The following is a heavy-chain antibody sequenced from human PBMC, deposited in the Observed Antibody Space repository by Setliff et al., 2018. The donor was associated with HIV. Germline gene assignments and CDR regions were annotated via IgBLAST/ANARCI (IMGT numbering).Heavy chain of an antibody. J-gene: IGHJ6*02. Sequence: GASVKVSCKASGYTFTSYDINWVRQAPGQGLQWMGWVNPHSGNTGYAPMFQGRLSMTRDASTNTAYMELYTLEAHDTAVYYCARGSNNYGAYILYGMDIWCQGTSVTVSS. D-gene: IGHD4-17*01. CDR1: GYTFTSYD. CDR3: ARGSNNYGAYILYGMDI. CDR2: VNPHSGNT. V-gene: IGHV1-8*01.